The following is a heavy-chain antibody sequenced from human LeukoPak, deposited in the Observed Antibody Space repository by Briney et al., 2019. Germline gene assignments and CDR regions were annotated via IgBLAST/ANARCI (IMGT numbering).Heavy chain of an antibody. J-gene: IGHJ5*02. Sequence: SETPSLTCTVSGGSISSYYWSWIRQPPGKGLEWIGYIYYSGSTNYNPSLKSRVTISVDTSKNQFSLKLSSVTAADTAVYYCARGSIAARGNWFDPWGQGTLVTVSS. D-gene: IGHD6-6*01. CDR1: GGSISSYY. V-gene: IGHV4-59*01. CDR2: IYYSGST. CDR3: ARGSIAARGNWFDP.